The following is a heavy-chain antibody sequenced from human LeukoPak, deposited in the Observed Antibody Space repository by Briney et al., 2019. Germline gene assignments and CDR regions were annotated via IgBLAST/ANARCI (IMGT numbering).Heavy chain of an antibody. CDR3: ARSGFGELTDMDV. J-gene: IGHJ6*03. V-gene: IGHV4-34*01. CDR1: GGSFSGYY. D-gene: IGHD3-10*01. CDR2: INHSGST. Sequence: KPSETLSLTCAVYGGSFSGYYWSWIRQPPGKGLEWIGEINHSGSTNYNPSLKSRVTISVDTSKNQFSLKLSSVTAADTAVYYCARSGFGELTDMDVWGKGTTVTISS.